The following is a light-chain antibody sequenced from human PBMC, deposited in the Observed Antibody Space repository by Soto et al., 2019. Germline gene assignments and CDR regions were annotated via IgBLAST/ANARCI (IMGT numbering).Light chain of an antibody. CDR1: QSVSSSY. J-gene: IGKJ5*01. CDR3: QQYSSSPPIT. CDR2: GAS. V-gene: IGKV3-20*01. Sequence: EIVLTQSPATLSLSPGERATLSCRASQSVSSSYLAWYQQKPGQAPRLLIYGASSRATGIPDRFSGSGSETDFTLTISRLEPEDFAVYYCQQYSSSPPITFGQGTRLEIK.